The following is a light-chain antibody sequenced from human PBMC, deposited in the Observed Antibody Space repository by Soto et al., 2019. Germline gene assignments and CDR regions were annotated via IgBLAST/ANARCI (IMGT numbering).Light chain of an antibody. CDR1: SSDVGYYDY. J-gene: IGLJ1*01. Sequence: QSALTQPRSVSGSPGQSVTISCTGTSSDVGYYDYVSWYQQYLGKAPKLMIYDVSKRPSGVPDRFSGSKSGNTASLTISGLQAEDEADYYCCSYAGSDTSSDIFGSGTKLTVL. V-gene: IGLV2-11*01. CDR2: DVS. CDR3: CSYAGSDTSSDI.